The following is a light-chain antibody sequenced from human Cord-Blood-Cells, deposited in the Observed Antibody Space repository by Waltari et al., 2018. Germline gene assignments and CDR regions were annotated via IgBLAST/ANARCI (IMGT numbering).Light chain of an antibody. CDR3: QQYGSSPLT. V-gene: IGKV3-20*01. Sequence: EIVLTQSPGTLSLSPGERATLSCSASQCVSSCYLAWYQQTPGQAPRLLIYGASSRATGIPDRCSGSGSRTDFTLTISRLEPEDFAVYYCQQYGSSPLTFGGGTKVEIK. CDR2: GAS. J-gene: IGKJ4*01. CDR1: QCVSSCY.